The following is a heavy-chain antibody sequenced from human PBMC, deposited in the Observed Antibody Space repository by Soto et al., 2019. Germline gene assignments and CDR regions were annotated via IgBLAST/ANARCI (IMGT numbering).Heavy chain of an antibody. CDR3: AKDKGHYGDYGGWFDP. Sequence: EVQLLASGGDLVQPGGSLRLSCVASGFTFSSYAMSWVRQAPGKGLEWVSGMSGSGGSTYYADSVKGRFTISGDNSKNTLYLQMNSLRAEDTAVYYCAKDKGHYGDYGGWFDPWGQGTLVTVSS. J-gene: IGHJ5*02. D-gene: IGHD4-17*01. CDR2: MSGSGGST. V-gene: IGHV3-23*01. CDR1: GFTFSSYA.